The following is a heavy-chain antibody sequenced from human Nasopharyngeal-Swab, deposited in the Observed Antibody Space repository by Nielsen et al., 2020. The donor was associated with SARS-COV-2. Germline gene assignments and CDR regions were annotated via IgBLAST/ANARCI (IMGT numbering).Heavy chain of an antibody. CDR3: ARWVVDCSSTSCHYYFDY. Sequence: GESLKISCKGSGYSFTSYWISWVRQMPGKGLEWMGRIDPSDSYTNYSPSSQGHTTISADKSISTAYLQWSSLKASDTAMYYCARWVVDCSSTSCHYYFDYWGQGTLVTVSS. J-gene: IGHJ4*02. D-gene: IGHD2-2*01. CDR2: IDPSDSYT. CDR1: GYSFTSYW. V-gene: IGHV5-10-1*01.